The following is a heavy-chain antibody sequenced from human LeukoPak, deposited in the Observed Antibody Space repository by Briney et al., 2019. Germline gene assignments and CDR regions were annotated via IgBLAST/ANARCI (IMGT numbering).Heavy chain of an antibody. CDR1: GFTFSNAW. V-gene: IGHV3-21*01. D-gene: IGHD5-12*01. J-gene: IGHJ6*02. Sequence: GGSLRLSCAASGFTFSNAWMNWVRQAPGKGLEWVSSISSGSSYIYYPDSLKGRFTISRDNAKNSLYLQMNSLRAEDTAVYYCARDQLGYDSFYYYGMDVWGQGTTVTVSS. CDR2: ISSGSSYI. CDR3: ARDQLGYDSFYYYGMDV.